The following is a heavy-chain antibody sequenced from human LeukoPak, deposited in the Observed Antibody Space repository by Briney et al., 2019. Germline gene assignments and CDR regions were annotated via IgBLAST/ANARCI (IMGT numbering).Heavy chain of an antibody. CDR2: IPYDGNSE. CDR3: AKDLGFGELSLDY. D-gene: IGHD3-10*01. CDR1: GFIFSNYA. Sequence: GGSLRLSCAASGFIFSNYAMHWVRQAPGKGLEWVAFIPYDGNSEYYADSVKGRFTISRDNSKNTLYLQMNSLRAEDTAVYYCAKDLGFGELSLDYWGQGTLVTVSS. V-gene: IGHV3-30*02. J-gene: IGHJ4*02.